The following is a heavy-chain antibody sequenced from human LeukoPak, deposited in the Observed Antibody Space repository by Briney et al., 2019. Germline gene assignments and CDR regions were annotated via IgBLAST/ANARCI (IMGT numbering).Heavy chain of an antibody. CDR1: GFTFSDYF. Sequence: GGSPRLSCAASGFTFSDYFMTWIRQAPGKGLEWLSGISASGTAIYYRDSLKGRFTISRDNAKNSLYLQMNSLRVDDTALYYCVRDQSYYGVWGQGTLVTVSS. J-gene: IGHJ4*02. CDR3: VRDQSYYGV. V-gene: IGHV3-11*01. D-gene: IGHD3-3*01. CDR2: ISASGTAI.